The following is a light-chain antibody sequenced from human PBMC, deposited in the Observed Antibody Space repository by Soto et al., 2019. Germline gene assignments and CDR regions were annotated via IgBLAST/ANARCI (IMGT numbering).Light chain of an antibody. CDR1: QSLLHGSGYNY. Sequence: DIVMTQSPLSLPVTPGEPASISCRSSQSLLHGSGYNYLDWYLQKPGQSPQLLIYLGSNRASGVTDRFSGSGSGTDFTLKISRVEAEDVGVYYCMQALQTPWTFGQGTKVEIK. V-gene: IGKV2-28*01. CDR3: MQALQTPWT. J-gene: IGKJ1*01. CDR2: LGS.